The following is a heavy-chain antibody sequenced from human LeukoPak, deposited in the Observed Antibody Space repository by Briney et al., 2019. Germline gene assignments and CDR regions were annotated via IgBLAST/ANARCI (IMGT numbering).Heavy chain of an antibody. Sequence: SQTLSLTCTVSGGSISSGGYYWSWIRQHPGKGLEWIGYIYYSGSTYYNPSLKSRVTISVDTSKNQFSLKLSSVTAADTAVYYCARNQYSYEVWFDPWGQGTLVTVSS. J-gene: IGHJ5*02. CDR2: IYYSGST. CDR3: ARNQYSYEVWFDP. CDR1: GGSISSGGYY. D-gene: IGHD5-18*01. V-gene: IGHV4-31*03.